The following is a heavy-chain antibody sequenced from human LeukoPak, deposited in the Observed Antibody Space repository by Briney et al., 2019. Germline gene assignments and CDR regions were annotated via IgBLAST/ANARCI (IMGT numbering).Heavy chain of an antibody. Sequence: GGSLRLSCAASGFTFSTYSMNWVRQAPGKGLEWISSISSGGSYIYYADSVRGRFSISRDNAKNSLYLQMNSLRAEDTAVYYCARDFNGDYVFDYWGQGTLVTVSS. CDR1: GFTFSTYS. J-gene: IGHJ4*02. CDR3: ARDFNGDYVFDY. D-gene: IGHD4-17*01. CDR2: ISSGGSYI. V-gene: IGHV3-21*01.